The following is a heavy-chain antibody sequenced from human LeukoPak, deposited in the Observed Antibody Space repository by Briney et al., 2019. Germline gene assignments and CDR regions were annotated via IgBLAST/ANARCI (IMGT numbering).Heavy chain of an antibody. Sequence: GGPLTLFCAASGFHLSSYRMHWVPQAPGKGLVWVSRINSDGSSTSYADSVKGRFTISRDTAKNTLYLQMHSLRAEDTAVYYCARVGSGSYSLYYYGMDVWGQGTTVTVSS. CDR3: ARVGSGSYSLYYYGMDV. CDR2: INSDGSST. CDR1: GFHLSSYR. J-gene: IGHJ6*02. D-gene: IGHD3-10*01. V-gene: IGHV3-74*01.